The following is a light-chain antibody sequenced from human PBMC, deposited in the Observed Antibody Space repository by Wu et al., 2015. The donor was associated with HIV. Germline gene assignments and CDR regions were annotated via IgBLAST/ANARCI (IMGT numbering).Light chain of an antibody. CDR2: NTS. CDR3: QQYGSSLTWT. CDR1: QSVNNNY. J-gene: IGKJ1*01. V-gene: IGKV3-20*01. Sequence: EIVLTQSPGTLVLSPGETVTLSCRASQSVNNNYVAWYQQKPGQAPRLLIYNTSIRATGIPGRFSGSGSGTDFTLTISRLEPEDFAVYYCQQYGSSLTWTFGQGTKVEIK.